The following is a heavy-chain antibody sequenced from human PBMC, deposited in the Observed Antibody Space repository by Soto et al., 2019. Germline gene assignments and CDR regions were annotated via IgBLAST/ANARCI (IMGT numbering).Heavy chain of an antibody. CDR2: INPGNGNT. CDR1: GYTFSFYV. Sequence: QVQVLQSGAEVKKPGAAVKVSCEASGYTFSFYVIHWVRQAPGQRLEWMGWINPGNGNTKYSQKFQDRVTITRDTSAHIVYMELSSLGPDDTALYYCARDKDDYGDYPTYWGQGTLVTVSS. D-gene: IGHD4-17*01. CDR3: ARDKDDYGDYPTY. V-gene: IGHV1-3*01. J-gene: IGHJ4*02.